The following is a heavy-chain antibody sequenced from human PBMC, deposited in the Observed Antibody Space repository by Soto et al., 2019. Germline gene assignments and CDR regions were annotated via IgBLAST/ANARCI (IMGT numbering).Heavy chain of an antibody. Sequence: PGGSLRLSCVASGFTFSSYAMSWVRQAPGKGLEWVSAISGSGGSTYYADSVKGRFTISRDNSKNTLYLQMNSLRADDTALYYSANFPAYDFWSAYPYGMDVWRPGTTLTVSS. V-gene: IGHV3-23*01. CDR1: GFTFSSYA. CDR3: ANFPAYDFWSAYPYGMDV. CDR2: ISGSGGST. J-gene: IGHJ6*01. D-gene: IGHD3-3*01.